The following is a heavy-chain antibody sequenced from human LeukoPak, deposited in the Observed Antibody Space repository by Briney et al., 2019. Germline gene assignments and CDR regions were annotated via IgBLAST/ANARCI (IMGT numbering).Heavy chain of an antibody. Sequence: GGSLRLSCEASGFTFSGFWMSWVRQAPGKGLECVAHIKEEGSDDWLVDPVRGRFTISRDNAKNSLYLQMNSLRAEDTAVYYCARCPLLLNDAFDIWGQGTMVTVSS. CDR1: GFTFSGFW. CDR3: ARCPLLLNDAFDI. CDR2: IKEEGSDD. D-gene: IGHD2-15*01. J-gene: IGHJ3*02. V-gene: IGHV3-7*01.